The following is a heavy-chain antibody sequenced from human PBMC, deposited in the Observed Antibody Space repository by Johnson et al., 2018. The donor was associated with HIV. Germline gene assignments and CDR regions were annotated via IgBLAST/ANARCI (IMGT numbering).Heavy chain of an antibody. CDR2: ISWNSGSI. CDR3: AKDIKFDYGDQMSDAFDI. J-gene: IGHJ3*02. CDR1: GFTCDDYD. D-gene: IGHD4-17*01. Sequence: VQLVESRGGVVRPGGSLRLSCAASGFTCDDYDMSWVRQAPGKGLEWVSGISWNSGSIGYADSVKGRFTISRDNAKNSLYLQMNSLRAEDTALYYCAKDIKFDYGDQMSDAFDIWGQGTMVTVSS. V-gene: IGHV3-9*01.